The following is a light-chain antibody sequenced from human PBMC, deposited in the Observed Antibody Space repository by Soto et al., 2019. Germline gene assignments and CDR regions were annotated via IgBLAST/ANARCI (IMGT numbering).Light chain of an antibody. CDR1: QTISRY. Sequence: DIQMTQSPSSLSASVGDRVTITCRASQTISRYLNWYQQKPGKAPKLLIYAASSLQSGVPSRFSGSGSGTDFTLTISSLQPEDFAVYYCQQYGSSPLYSFGQGTKLEIK. J-gene: IGKJ2*01. CDR3: QQYGSSPLYS. CDR2: AAS. V-gene: IGKV1-39*01.